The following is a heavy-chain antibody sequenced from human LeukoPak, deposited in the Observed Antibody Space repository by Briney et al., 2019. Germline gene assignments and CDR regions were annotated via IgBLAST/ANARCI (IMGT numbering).Heavy chain of an antibody. V-gene: IGHV4-59*08. CDR3: ARTDGVSGWYFYYFDY. Sequence: SGTLSLTCTVSGGSISSYYWSWIRQPPGKGLEWIGYIYYSGSTNYNPSLKSRVTISVDTSKNQFSLKLSSVTAADTAVYYCARTDGVSGWYFYYFDYWGQGTLVTVSS. CDR2: IYYSGST. CDR1: GGSISSYY. J-gene: IGHJ4*02. D-gene: IGHD6-19*01.